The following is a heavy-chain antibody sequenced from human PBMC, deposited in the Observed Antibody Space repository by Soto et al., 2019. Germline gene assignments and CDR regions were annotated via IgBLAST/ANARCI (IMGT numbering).Heavy chain of an antibody. J-gene: IGHJ3*02. Sequence: GGSLRLSFVASGFTVNNYAMSWVRQAPGRGLEWVSLISGSSGSTHYADSVKGRFTISRDNSKNTLYVQMNGLRAEDTAIYYCARNLVVVSAAGDAFDIWGQGTMLTVSS. CDR2: ISGSSGST. CDR3: ARNLVVVSAAGDAFDI. D-gene: IGHD2-2*01. V-gene: IGHV3-23*01. CDR1: GFTVNNYA.